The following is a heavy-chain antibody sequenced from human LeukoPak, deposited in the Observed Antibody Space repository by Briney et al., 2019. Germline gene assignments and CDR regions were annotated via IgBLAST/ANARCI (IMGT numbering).Heavy chain of an antibody. CDR1: GGSLSSGDYY. Sequence: PQSLSLTCTLSGGSLSSGDYYWGWTRQPAGSGLEWIGYIYYSGSTFYNPSLKSRVTISVDTSKNQLSLKLNSVTAADTAIYYCARAPIVVVTASAFDIWGQGTMVTVSS. D-gene: IGHD2-21*02. CDR3: ARAPIVVVTASAFDI. J-gene: IGHJ3*02. V-gene: IGHV4-30-4*08. CDR2: IYYSGST.